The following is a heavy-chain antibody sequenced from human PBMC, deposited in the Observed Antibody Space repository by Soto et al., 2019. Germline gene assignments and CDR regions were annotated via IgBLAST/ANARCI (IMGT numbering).Heavy chain of an antibody. Sequence: QVQLQQWGAGLLKPSETLSLTCAVYGGSFSGYYWSWIRQPPGKGLDWIGEINHSGSTNYNPSLKSRVTISVDTSKNQFSLKLSSVTAADTAVYYCARGSKYYYDSSGQIGYWGQGTLVTVSS. CDR2: INHSGST. CDR1: GGSFSGYY. CDR3: ARGSKYYYDSSGQIGY. J-gene: IGHJ4*02. V-gene: IGHV4-34*01. D-gene: IGHD3-22*01.